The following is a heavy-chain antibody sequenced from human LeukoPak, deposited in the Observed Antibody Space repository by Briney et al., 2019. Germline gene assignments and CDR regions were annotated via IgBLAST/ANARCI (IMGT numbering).Heavy chain of an antibody. CDR3: VRSRGYSYGYSYYFDY. V-gene: IGHV5-51*01. CDR2: IYPGDSET. Sequence: GESLKISCKGSGSSFTTYWIGWVRQLPGKGLEWMGIIYPGDSETRYSPSFQGQVTISADKSISTAYLQWSSLKASDTAMYYCVRSRGYSYGYSYYFDYWGQGTLVTVSP. J-gene: IGHJ4*02. D-gene: IGHD5-18*01. CDR1: GSSFTTYW.